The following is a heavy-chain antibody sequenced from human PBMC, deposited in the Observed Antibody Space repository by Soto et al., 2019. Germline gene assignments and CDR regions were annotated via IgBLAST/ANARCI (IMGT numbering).Heavy chain of an antibody. Sequence: GGSLRLSCAASGFTFSNAWMNWVRQAPGKGLEWVGRIKSKTDGGTTDYAAPVKGRFTISRDDSKNTLYLQMNSLKTEDTAVYYCIMITFGGVIGDDYWGQGTLVTVSS. V-gene: IGHV3-15*07. CDR3: IMITFGGVIGDDY. J-gene: IGHJ4*02. D-gene: IGHD3-16*02. CDR2: IKSKTDGGTT. CDR1: GFTFSNAW.